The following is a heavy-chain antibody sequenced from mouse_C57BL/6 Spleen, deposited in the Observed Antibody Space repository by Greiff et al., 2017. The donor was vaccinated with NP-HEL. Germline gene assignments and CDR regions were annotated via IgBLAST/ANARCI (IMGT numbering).Heavy chain of an antibody. V-gene: IGHV2-2*01. Sequence: QVQLKESGPGLVQPSQSLSITCTVSGFSLTSYGVHWVRQSPGKGLEWLGVIWSGGSTDYNAAFISRLSISKDNSKSQVFFKMNSLQADDTAIYYCARMGTTVVAYYAMDYWGQGTSVTVSS. CDR2: IWSGGST. J-gene: IGHJ4*01. CDR3: ARMGTTVVAYYAMDY. D-gene: IGHD1-1*01. CDR1: GFSLTSYG.